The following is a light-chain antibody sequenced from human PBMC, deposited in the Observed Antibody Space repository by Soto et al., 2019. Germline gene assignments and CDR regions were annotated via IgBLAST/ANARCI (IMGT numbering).Light chain of an antibody. CDR1: SSDVGGYNY. CDR3: STYTSISTSLV. V-gene: IGLV2-14*01. CDR2: DVS. Sequence: QSALTQPASVSGSPGQWITISCTGTSSDVGGYNYVSWYDQHPGKAPKLMIYDVSNRPSGVSNRFSGSKSGNTASLTISGRQPADEDDYYYSTYTSISTSLVFGGGTKLTVL. J-gene: IGLJ2*01.